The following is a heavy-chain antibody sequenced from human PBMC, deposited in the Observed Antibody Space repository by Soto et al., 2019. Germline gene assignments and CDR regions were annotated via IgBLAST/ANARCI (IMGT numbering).Heavy chain of an antibody. CDR3: ARAHDSSGSYMFSIDY. CDR1: GFTFSSYA. D-gene: IGHD3-22*01. J-gene: IGHJ4*02. Sequence: QVQLVESGGGVVQPGRSLRLSCAASGFTFSSYAMHWVRQTPGKGLEWVAVISYDGSNKYYADSVKGRFTISRDNSKNTLYLQMNSLRAEDTAVYYCARAHDSSGSYMFSIDYWGQGTLVTVSS. V-gene: IGHV3-30-3*01. CDR2: ISYDGSNK.